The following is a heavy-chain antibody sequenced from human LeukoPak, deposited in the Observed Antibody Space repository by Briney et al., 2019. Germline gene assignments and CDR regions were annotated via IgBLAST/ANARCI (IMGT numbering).Heavy chain of an antibody. D-gene: IGHD1-26*01. CDR1: GFTFSNYG. V-gene: IGHV3-30*03. CDR2: ISYDGSNK. J-gene: IGHJ4*02. Sequence: PGGSLRLSCTTSGFTFSNYGVHWVRQAPGKGLEWVAFISYDGSNKYYVDSVKGRFTISRDNAKNSLYLQMNSLRAEDTAVYYCARMYSGTYIGYWGQGTLVTVSS. CDR3: ARMYSGTYIGY.